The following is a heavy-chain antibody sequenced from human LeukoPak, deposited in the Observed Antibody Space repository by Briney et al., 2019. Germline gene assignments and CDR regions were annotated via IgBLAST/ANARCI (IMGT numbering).Heavy chain of an antibody. D-gene: IGHD6-13*01. V-gene: IGHV3-74*01. Sequence: GGSLRLSCAASGFTFSSYWMHWVRQAPGKGLVWVSRINSDGGSTTYADSVKGRFAISRDNAKNTLYLQMNSLRAEGTAVYYCARVASSSSWYIDYWGQGTLVTVSS. CDR3: ARVASSSSWYIDY. J-gene: IGHJ4*02. CDR1: GFTFSSYW. CDR2: INSDGGST.